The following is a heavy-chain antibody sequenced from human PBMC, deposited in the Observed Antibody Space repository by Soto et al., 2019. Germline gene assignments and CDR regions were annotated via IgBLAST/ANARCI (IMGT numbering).Heavy chain of an antibody. D-gene: IGHD6-19*01. CDR3: ARDHFADQWLGYFDY. Sequence: SPTLSLPCVISGDSVSSNSATWNWIRQSPSRGLEWLGRTYYRSKWYNDYAVSVKSRITINPDTSKNQFSLQLNSVSPEDTAVYYCARDHFADQWLGYFDYWGQGTLVTVSS. J-gene: IGHJ4*02. CDR2: TYYRSKWYN. CDR1: GDSVSSNSAT. V-gene: IGHV6-1*01.